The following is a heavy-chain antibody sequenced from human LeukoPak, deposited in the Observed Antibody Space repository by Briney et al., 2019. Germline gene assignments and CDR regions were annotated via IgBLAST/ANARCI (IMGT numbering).Heavy chain of an antibody. V-gene: IGHV3-23*01. CDR2: ISGSGGST. D-gene: IGHD3-22*01. CDR1: GFTFSSYA. J-gene: IGHJ4*02. CDR3: AKVPLYYYDSSGYYPRLRNYFDY. Sequence: GGSLRLSCAASGFTFSSYAMSWVRQPPGKGLEWVSAISGSGGSTYYADSVKGRFTISRDNSKNTLYLQMNSLRAEDTAVYYCAKVPLYYYDSSGYYPRLRNYFDYWGQGTLVTVSS.